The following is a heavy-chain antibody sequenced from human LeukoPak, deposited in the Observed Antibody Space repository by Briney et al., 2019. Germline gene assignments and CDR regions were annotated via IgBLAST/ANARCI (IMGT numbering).Heavy chain of an antibody. V-gene: IGHV3-11*06. CDR3: ARDARTMVRGMALVRNWFDP. J-gene: IGHJ5*02. CDR2: ISSSSSYT. Sequence: PGGSLRLSCAASEFTFSAYYMSWIRQAPGKGLEWGSYISSSSSYTNYADSVKGRFTISRDTATNSLYLQMNSLRAEDRAVYYCARDARTMVRGMALVRNWFDPWGQGTLVTVSS. D-gene: IGHD3-10*01. CDR1: EFTFSAYY.